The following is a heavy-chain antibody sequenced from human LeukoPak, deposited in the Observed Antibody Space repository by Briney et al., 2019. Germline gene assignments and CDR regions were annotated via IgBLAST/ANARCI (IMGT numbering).Heavy chain of an antibody. CDR2: VNPGGVDT. D-gene: IGHD3-22*01. V-gene: IGHV1-46*01. Sequence: GASVKISCTSSGYVFTSYYIHWVRQGPGQKYEWMGKVNPGGVDTRYSQKFQDRVTMTRDRSTSTVFMEMRRLTSEDTALYFCARGGSSEYLDYWGQGTLVTVSS. CDR1: GYVFTSYY. J-gene: IGHJ4*02. CDR3: ARGGSSEYLDY.